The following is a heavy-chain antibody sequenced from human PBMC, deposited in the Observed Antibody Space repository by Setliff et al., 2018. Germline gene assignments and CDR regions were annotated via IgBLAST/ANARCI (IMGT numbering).Heavy chain of an antibody. V-gene: IGHV4-59*11. CDR2: IYYSGNT. CDR3: ARGKTFFGAFIRAFDI. Sequence: SETLSLTCSVSGGSIDSHYWSWIRQPPGKGLEWIGSIYYSGNTNYNPSLKSRVTISIDTAKNQFSLKLSSVTAADTAVYHCARGKTFFGAFIRAFDIWGQGRMVTVSS. D-gene: IGHD3-3*01. J-gene: IGHJ3*02. CDR1: GGSIDSHY.